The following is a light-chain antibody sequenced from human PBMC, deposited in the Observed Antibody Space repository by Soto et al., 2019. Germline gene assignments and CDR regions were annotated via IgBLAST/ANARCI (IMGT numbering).Light chain of an antibody. J-gene: IGLJ2*01. CDR2: DVS. Sequence: QSALTQPRSMSGSPAQSVTISCTGTSSDVGGYNYVSWCQQHPGKAPKLMIYDVSQRPSGVPDRFSGSKSGNTASLTISGLQAEDEADYYCCSYAGSYTWVFGGGTKLTVL. CDR3: CSYAGSYTWV. V-gene: IGLV2-11*01. CDR1: SSDVGGYNY.